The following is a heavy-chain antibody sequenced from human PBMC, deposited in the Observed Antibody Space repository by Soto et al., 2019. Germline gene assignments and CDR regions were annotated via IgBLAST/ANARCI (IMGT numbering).Heavy chain of an antibody. CDR1: GGSISSGGYS. CDR2: IYHSGST. J-gene: IGHJ4*02. CDR3: ARVFADGYKRGYFDY. V-gene: IGHV4-30-2*01. Sequence: QLQLQESGSGLVKPSQTLSLTCAVSGGSISSGGYSWSWIRQPPGKGLEWIGYIYHSGSTYYNPALKSRVTISVDRSKNQFSLKLSSVTAADTAVYYCARVFADGYKRGYFDYWGQGTLVTVSS. D-gene: IGHD5-12*01.